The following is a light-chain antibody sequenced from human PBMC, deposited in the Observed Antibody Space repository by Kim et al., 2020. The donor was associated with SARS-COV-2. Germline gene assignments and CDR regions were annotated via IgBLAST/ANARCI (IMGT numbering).Light chain of an antibody. CDR1: QTVRSI. CDR2: GIS. V-gene: IGKV3D-15*01. J-gene: IGKJ1*01. Sequence: SPGESATLSCKASQTVRSIFLAWYEQKPGQTPRLLIYGISSRATGIPARFSGSGSGTEFTLTISTLQSEDFAVYYCQQYSDWPLTFGQGTKVDIK. CDR3: QQYSDWPLT.